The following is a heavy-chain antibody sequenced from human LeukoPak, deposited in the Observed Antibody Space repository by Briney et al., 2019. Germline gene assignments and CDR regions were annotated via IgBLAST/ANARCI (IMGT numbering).Heavy chain of an antibody. CDR2: ISAYNGNT. CDR1: GYTFTSYG. V-gene: IGHV1-18*01. D-gene: IGHD3-9*01. Sequence: ASVKVSCKASGYTFTSYGISWARQAPGQGLEWMGWISAYNGNTNYAQKLQGRVTMTTDTSTSTAYMELRSLRSDDTAVYYCAREIRLRYFDWLLSPLVGAFDIWGQGTMVTVSS. J-gene: IGHJ3*02. CDR3: AREIRLRYFDWLLSPLVGAFDI.